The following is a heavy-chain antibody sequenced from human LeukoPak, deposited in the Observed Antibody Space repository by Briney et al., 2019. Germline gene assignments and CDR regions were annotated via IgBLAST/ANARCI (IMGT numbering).Heavy chain of an antibody. Sequence: PSETLSLTCTVSGGSISSYYWSWIRQPPGKGLEWIGYIYYSGSTNYNPSLKSRVTISVDTSKNQFSLKLSSVTAADTAVYYCAAYYYDSSWIDYWGQGTLVTVSS. D-gene: IGHD3-22*01. J-gene: IGHJ4*02. CDR2: IYYSGST. CDR1: GGSISSYY. V-gene: IGHV4-59*08. CDR3: AAYYYDSSWIDY.